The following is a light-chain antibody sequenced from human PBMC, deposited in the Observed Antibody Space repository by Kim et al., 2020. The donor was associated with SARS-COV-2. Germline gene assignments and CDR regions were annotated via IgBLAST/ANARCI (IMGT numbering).Light chain of an antibody. CDR3: QQYGSSPRT. V-gene: IGKV3-20*01. Sequence: EIVLTQSPGPLSLSPGERATLSGRASQSVSSSYLAWYQQKPGQAPRLLIYGASSRATGIPDRFSGSGSGTDFTLTISRLEPEDFAVYYCQQYGSSPRTFGQGTKLEI. CDR2: GAS. J-gene: IGKJ2*01. CDR1: QSVSSSY.